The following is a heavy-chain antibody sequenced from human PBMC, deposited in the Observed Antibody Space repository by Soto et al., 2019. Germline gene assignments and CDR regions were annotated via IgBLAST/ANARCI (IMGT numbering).Heavy chain of an antibody. CDR2: IYNGGTT. V-gene: IGHV4-30-4*01. CDR3: ASGPSGEKVDY. D-gene: IGHD3-16*01. J-gene: IGHJ4*02. CDR1: GGSINTVNDF. Sequence: QVQLQESGPGLVKPSQTLSLTCTVSGGSINTVNDFWSWIRQTPDKGLEWIGHIYNGGTTYNNPSLTSRVSISVGTSNEKCSLRMSSGSAADTAVYYCASGPSGEKVDYWGQGHLVTVPA.